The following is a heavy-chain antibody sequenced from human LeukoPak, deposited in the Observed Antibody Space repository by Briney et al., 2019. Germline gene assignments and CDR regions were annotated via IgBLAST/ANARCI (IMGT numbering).Heavy chain of an antibody. D-gene: IGHD3-9*01. CDR1: GFTFSSYS. V-gene: IGHV3-21*01. J-gene: IGHJ1*01. CDR2: ISSSSSYI. CDR3: AREQLRYFDWSMKYFQH. Sequence: GGSLRLSCAASGFTFSSYSMNWVRQAPGKGLERVSSISSSSSYIYYADSVKGRFTISRDNAKNSLYLQMNSLRAEDTAVYYCAREQLRYFDWSMKYFQHWGQGTLVTVSS.